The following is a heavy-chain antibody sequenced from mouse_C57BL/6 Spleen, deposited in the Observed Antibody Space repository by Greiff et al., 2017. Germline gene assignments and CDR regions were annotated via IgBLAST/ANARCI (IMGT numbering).Heavy chain of an antibody. CDR1: GYTFTSYW. V-gene: IGHV1-50*01. CDR3: ARGETAQAPDAMEY. CDR2: IDPSDSYT. D-gene: IGHD3-2*02. Sequence: VQLQQPGAELVKPGASVKLSCKASGYTFTSYWMQWVKQRPGQGLEWIGEIDPSDSYTNYNQKFKGKATLTVDTYSSTANMQLRSLTSEDTAVYNGARGETAQAPDAMEYWGKGTSVTVSS. J-gene: IGHJ4*01.